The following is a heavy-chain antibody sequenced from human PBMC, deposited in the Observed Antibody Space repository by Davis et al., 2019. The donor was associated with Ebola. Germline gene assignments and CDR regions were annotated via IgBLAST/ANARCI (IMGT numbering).Heavy chain of an antibody. CDR3: AREASDPGDYYFYGMDV. V-gene: IGHV6-1*01. CDR1: GDCVSSNRGA. Sequence: SQSLSLTCAISGDCVSSNRGAWNWIRQSPTRGLEWLGRTYYSSKWYTYYEVSVKSRITINPDTSKNQFSLQVKSVTPEETAVYYCAREASDPGDYYFYGMDVWGQGTTVIVSS. J-gene: IGHJ6*02. D-gene: IGHD2-8*02. CDR2: TYYSSKWYT.